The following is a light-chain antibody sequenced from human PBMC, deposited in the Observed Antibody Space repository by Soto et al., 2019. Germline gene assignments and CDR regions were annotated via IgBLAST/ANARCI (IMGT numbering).Light chain of an antibody. CDR2: LGS. J-gene: IGKJ2*01. Sequence: DIVMTHSPLSLPVTPGEPASISCRSSQSLLHSNGYNYLDWYLQKPGQSPQLLIYLGSNRASGVPDGLTGSGSGTDFTLKIIRAEDADVGFYCSMQARESPYPFGQGTKLEIQ. V-gene: IGKV2-28*01. CDR3: MQARESPYP. CDR1: QSLLHSNGYNY.